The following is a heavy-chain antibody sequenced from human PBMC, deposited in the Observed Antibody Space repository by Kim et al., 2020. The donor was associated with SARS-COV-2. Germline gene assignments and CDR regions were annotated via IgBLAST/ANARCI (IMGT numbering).Heavy chain of an antibody. Sequence: GGSLRLSCAASGFTFSSYSMGWVRQAPGKGLEWVSTIGSSGDKTYYADSVKGRFTISRDNSQNTVILQMNNLRAEDTAVYYCVKYLSRNFGFWGQGTLVT. CDR3: VKYLSRNFGF. J-gene: IGHJ4*02. CDR2: IGSSGDKT. CDR1: GFTFSSYS. V-gene: IGHV3-23*01.